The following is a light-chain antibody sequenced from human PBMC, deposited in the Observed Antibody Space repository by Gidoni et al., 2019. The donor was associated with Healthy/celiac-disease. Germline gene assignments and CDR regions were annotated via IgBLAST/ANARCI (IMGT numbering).Light chain of an antibody. CDR3: QQYGSSPRYT. J-gene: IGKJ2*01. CDR2: GAS. CDR1: QRVSSSY. V-gene: IGKV3-20*01. Sequence: ELVLTQSPGTLSLSRGERATLSCRASQRVSSSYLAWYQQKPGQAPRLLIYGASSRATGIPDMFSGGGSGTYFSLTISRLEPEDFAVYYCQQYGSSPRYTFGQGTKLEIK.